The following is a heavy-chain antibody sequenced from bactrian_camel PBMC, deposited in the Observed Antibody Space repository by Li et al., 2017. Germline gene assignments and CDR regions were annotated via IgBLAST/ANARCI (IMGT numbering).Heavy chain of an antibody. CDR3: AARACGGLTLFHGLYNY. D-gene: IGHD1*01. CDR2: LYRDST. J-gene: IGHJ4*01. CDR1: GYTVADNC. V-gene: IGHV3S9*01. Sequence: HVQLVESGGGSVQTGGSLRLSCAASGYTVADNCWAWVRQAPGKDREGVSYLYRDSTYYDDSVSGRFTIYQDIAKNTVYLRMNSLKPDDTAMYYCAARACGGLTLFHGLYNYWGQGTQVTVS.